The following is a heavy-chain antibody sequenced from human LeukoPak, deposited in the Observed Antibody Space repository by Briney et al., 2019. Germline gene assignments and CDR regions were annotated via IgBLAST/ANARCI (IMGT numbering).Heavy chain of an antibody. CDR2: IHNSGTT. CDR3: ARRYYYNLGSFPFDF. D-gene: IGHD3-10*01. V-gene: IGHV4-39*07. CDR1: GGSISSSSYY. J-gene: IGHJ4*02. Sequence: SETLSLTCTVSGGSISSSSYYWGWIRQSSGKGLEWIGEIHNSGTTNYNPSLNSRVTISEDTSKNQFYLNLSSVTAADTAVYYCARRYYYNLGSFPFDFWGQGTSVIVSS.